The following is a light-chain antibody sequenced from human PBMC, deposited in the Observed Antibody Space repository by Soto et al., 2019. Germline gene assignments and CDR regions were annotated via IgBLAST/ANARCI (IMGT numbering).Light chain of an antibody. V-gene: IGKV1-33*01. J-gene: IGKJ4*01. Sequence: DIQMTQSPSSLSSSVGDRVTITFQASQDISQYLSWYQQKPGKAPKLLIYDAFNLETGVPSRFSGSGSGTDFTFTISSLQPEDIATYYCQQYDDLVTFGGGTKVDIK. CDR1: QDISQY. CDR2: DAF. CDR3: QQYDDLVT.